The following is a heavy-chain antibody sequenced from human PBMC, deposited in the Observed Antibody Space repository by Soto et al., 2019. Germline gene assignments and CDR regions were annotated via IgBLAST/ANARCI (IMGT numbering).Heavy chain of an antibody. V-gene: IGHV3-23*01. CDR1: GFTFSSYS. CDR2: ITASGGTT. Sequence: EVKLLESGGGLVQPGGSLRLSCAASGFTFSSYSMSWVRQAPGKGLEWVAHITASGGTTYYADSVKGRFTISRDTSRNTLYLQMNSLRAEDTALYYCAKCMQAYWNYDAHHIWGQGTMFTVSS. CDR3: AKCMQAYWNYDAHHI. D-gene: IGHD1-7*01. J-gene: IGHJ3*02.